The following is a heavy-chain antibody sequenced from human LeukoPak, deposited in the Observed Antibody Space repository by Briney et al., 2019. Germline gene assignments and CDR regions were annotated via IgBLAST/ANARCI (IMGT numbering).Heavy chain of an antibody. CDR2: ISSSSSYI. D-gene: IGHD2-15*01. Sequence: GGSLRLSCAASGFTFSSYSMNWVRQAPGKGLEWVSSISSSSSYIYYADSVKGRFTISRDNAKNSLYLHMNSLRAEDTAVYYCATVEDRLDYWGQGTLVTVSS. V-gene: IGHV3-21*01. CDR1: GFTFSSYS. CDR3: ATVEDRLDY. J-gene: IGHJ4*02.